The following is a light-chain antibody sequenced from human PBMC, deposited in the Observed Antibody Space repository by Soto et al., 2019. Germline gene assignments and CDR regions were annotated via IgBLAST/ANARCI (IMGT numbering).Light chain of an antibody. CDR3: QQYYSTPPT. J-gene: IGKJ4*01. CDR2: WAS. V-gene: IGKV4-1*01. Sequence: DIVMTQSPGSMAVFLGERATINCKSSQSVLYTANNKNSLAWYQEIPGQPPRLLIYWASVRASGVPDRFSGTGSGTDFTLTINRLQAEDVAVYYCQQYYSTPPTFGGGTKVEIK. CDR1: QSVLYTANNKNS.